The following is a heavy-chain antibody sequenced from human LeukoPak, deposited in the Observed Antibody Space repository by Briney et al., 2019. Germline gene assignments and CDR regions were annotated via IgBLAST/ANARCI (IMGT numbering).Heavy chain of an antibody. CDR2: IIPIFGTA. Sequence: GASVKVSCKASGGTFSSYAISWVRQAPGQGLEWMGGIIPIFGTANYAQKFQGRVTITADESTSTAYMELSRLRSDDTAVYYCAREPLRYFDWLSQNWFDPWGQGTLVTVSS. V-gene: IGHV1-69*13. D-gene: IGHD3-9*01. J-gene: IGHJ5*02. CDR1: GGTFSSYA. CDR3: AREPLRYFDWLSQNWFDP.